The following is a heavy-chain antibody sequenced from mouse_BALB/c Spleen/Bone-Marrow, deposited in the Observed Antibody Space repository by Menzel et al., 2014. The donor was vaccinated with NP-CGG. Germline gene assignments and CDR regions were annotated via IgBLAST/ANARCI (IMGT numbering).Heavy chain of an antibody. Sequence: VKLMESGAELVKPGASVKLSCKSSGYTFTSYYMYWVKQRPGQGLEWIGGINPSNGGTNFNEKFKSKATPTVDKSSSTAYMQLSSLTSEDSAVYYCTREGTFFAYWGQGTLVTVSA. J-gene: IGHJ3*01. V-gene: IGHV1S81*02. CDR3: TREGTFFAY. CDR2: INPSNGGT. CDR1: GYTFTSYY. D-gene: IGHD3-3*01.